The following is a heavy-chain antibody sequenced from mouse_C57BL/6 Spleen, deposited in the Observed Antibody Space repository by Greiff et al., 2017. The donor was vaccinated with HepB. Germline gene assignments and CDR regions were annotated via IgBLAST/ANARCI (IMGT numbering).Heavy chain of an antibody. J-gene: IGHJ3*01. D-gene: IGHD2-1*01. Sequence: EVQLQQSGPELVKPGASVKISCKASGYTFTDYYMNWVKQSHGKSLEWIGDINPNNGGTSYNQKFKGKATLTVDKSSSTAYMELRSLTSEDSAVYYCARDGYGNLFAYWGQGTLVTVSA. CDR1: GYTFTDYY. CDR3: ARDGYGNLFAY. CDR2: INPNNGGT. V-gene: IGHV1-26*01.